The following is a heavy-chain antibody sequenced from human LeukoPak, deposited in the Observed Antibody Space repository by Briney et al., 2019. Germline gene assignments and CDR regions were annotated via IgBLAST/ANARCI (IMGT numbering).Heavy chain of an antibody. Sequence: PGGSLRLSCAASGFTFSSYYMNWVRQAPGKGLEWVSSISSSSSYIYYADSVKGRFTISRDNAKNSLYLQMNSLRAEDTAVYYCARGQPGGLRYFDWLLGYYYYMDVWGKGTTVTVSS. V-gene: IGHV3-21*01. J-gene: IGHJ6*03. CDR1: GFTFSSYY. CDR3: ARGQPGGLRYFDWLLGYYYYMDV. CDR2: ISSSSSYI. D-gene: IGHD3-9*01.